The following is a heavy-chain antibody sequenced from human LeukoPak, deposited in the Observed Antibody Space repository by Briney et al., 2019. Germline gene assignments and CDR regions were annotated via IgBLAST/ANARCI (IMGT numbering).Heavy chain of an antibody. CDR1: GGSFSGYY. J-gene: IGHJ5*02. Sequence: SETLSLTCAVYGGSFSGYYWSWIRQPPGKGLEWIGEINHSGSTNYNPSLKSRAAISVDTSKNQFSLKLSPVAAADTAVYYCARGEMAAAGQTNNWFDPWGQGTLVTVSS. CDR3: ARGEMAAAGQTNNWFDP. CDR2: INHSGST. V-gene: IGHV4-34*01. D-gene: IGHD6-13*01.